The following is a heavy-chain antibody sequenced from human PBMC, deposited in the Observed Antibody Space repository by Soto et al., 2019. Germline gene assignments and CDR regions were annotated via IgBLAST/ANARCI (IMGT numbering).Heavy chain of an antibody. D-gene: IGHD3-16*01. J-gene: IGHJ4*02. Sequence: QVQLVETGGGVVQPGKSVRLSCAASGFSLRTYGMHWVGQVPGKGLEWVALISFDESNKYYVDSVKGRFTISRDTSKSTVYLQMDSLRHEDTAVYYCAKDPEVWAYSIGGGHCFDYWGPGTLVTVSS. V-gene: IGHV3-30*18. CDR2: ISFDESNK. CDR1: GFSLRTYG. CDR3: AKDPEVWAYSIGGGHCFDY.